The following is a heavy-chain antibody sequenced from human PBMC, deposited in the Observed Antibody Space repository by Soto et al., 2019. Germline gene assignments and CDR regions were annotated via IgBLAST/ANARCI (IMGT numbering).Heavy chain of an antibody. J-gene: IGHJ5*02. CDR2: IKPDESEK. D-gene: IGHD4-4*01. CDR3: VRGGSNYAS. CDR1: GFTFRDSW. Sequence: EVQLVESGVGLVQPGGSLRLSCTASGFTFRDSWMTWVRQAPGKGLEWVARIKPDESEKKYADSVKGRFSISRDNAKNSMYLQMDSLRDEDTAVYYCVRGGSNYASWGQGTLVTVSS. V-gene: IGHV3-7*01.